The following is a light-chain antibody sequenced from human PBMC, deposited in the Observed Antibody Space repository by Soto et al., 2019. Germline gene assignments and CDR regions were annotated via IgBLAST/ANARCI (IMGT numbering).Light chain of an antibody. J-gene: IGKJ2*01. V-gene: IGKV1-5*01. CDR2: DAS. CDR1: QSISSW. Sequence: DIQMTQSPSTLSASLGDRFTSTCLASQSISSWLAWYQQKPGKARKLLIYDASSLESGVPSRFSGSGSGTEFTLTISSLQPDDFATYYCQQYNSYPYTFGPGTKVEIK. CDR3: QQYNSYPYT.